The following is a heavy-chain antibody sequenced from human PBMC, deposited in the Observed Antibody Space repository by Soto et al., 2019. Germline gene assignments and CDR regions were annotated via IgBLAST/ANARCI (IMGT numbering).Heavy chain of an antibody. CDR2: IYPGDSDT. D-gene: IGHD5-18*01. J-gene: IGHJ6*02. V-gene: IGHV5-51*01. CDR1: GYSFTSYW. Sequence: GESLKISCKGSGYSFTSYWIGWVRQMPGKGLEWMGIIYPGDSDTRYSPSFQGQVTISADKSISTAYLQWSSLKASDTAMYYCARGGYSYGLDYYGMDVWGQGTTVTVSS. CDR3: ARGGYSYGLDYYGMDV.